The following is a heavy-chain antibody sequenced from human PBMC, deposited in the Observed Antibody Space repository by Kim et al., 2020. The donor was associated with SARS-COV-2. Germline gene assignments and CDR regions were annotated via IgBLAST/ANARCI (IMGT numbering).Heavy chain of an antibody. CDR2: IYYSGST. D-gene: IGHD3-22*01. CDR1: GGSISSSSYY. Sequence: SETLSLTCTVSGGSISSSSYYWGWIRQPPGKGLEWIGSIYYSGSTYYNPSLKSRVTISVDTSKNQFSLKLSSVTAADTAVYYCARKYYYDSSGYYYFDYWGQGTLVTVSS. J-gene: IGHJ4*02. V-gene: IGHV4-39*07. CDR3: ARKYYYDSSGYYYFDY.